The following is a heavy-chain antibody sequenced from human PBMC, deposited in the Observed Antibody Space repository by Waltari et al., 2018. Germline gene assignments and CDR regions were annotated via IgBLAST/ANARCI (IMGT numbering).Heavy chain of an antibody. V-gene: IGHV4-34*01. CDR3: ARTKTGDYFDY. Sequence: QVQLQQWGAGLLKPSETLSLTCAVYGGSFSGYYWSWIRQPPGKGLEWIGEINHSGSTNYNPSLKSRVTISVDTSKNQYSLKLSSVMAADTAVYYCARTKTGDYFDYWGPGILVTVSS. J-gene: IGHJ4*02. D-gene: IGHD7-27*01. CDR2: INHSGST. CDR1: GGSFSGYY.